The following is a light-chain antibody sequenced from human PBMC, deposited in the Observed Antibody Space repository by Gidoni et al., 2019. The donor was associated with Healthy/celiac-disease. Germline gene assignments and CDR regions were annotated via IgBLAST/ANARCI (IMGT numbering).Light chain of an antibody. Sequence: SYELTQPPSVSVSPGQTASINCSGDKLGDKYACWYQQKPGQSPVLVIYKDSKRPSGIPERFSGSTLTISGTQAMDEADYYCQAWDSSSVVFGGGTKLTVL. CDR3: QAWDSSSVV. CDR2: KDS. CDR1: KLGDKY. V-gene: IGLV3-1*01. J-gene: IGLJ2*01.